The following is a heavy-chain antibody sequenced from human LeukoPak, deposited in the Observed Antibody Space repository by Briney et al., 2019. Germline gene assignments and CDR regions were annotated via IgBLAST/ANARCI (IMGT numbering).Heavy chain of an antibody. V-gene: IGHV3-53*05. CDR1: GFTVSSNS. CDR3: AKDLLSYYDSSVNFDY. Sequence: GGSLRLSCTVSGFTVSSNSMSWVRQAPGKGLEWVSFIYSDNTHYSDSVKGRFTISRDNAKNSLYLQMNSLRAEDTALYYCAKDLLSYYDSSVNFDYWGQGTLVTVSS. J-gene: IGHJ4*02. D-gene: IGHD3-22*01. CDR2: IYSDNT.